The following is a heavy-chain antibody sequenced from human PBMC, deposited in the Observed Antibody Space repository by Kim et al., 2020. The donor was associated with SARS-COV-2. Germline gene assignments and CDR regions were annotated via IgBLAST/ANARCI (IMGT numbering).Heavy chain of an antibody. V-gene: IGHV3-23*01. CDR3: ANGGLIGDLRGFDY. CDR1: GFTFSSYA. J-gene: IGHJ4*02. CDR2: ISGSGGST. Sequence: GGSLRLSCAASGFTFSSYAMSWVRQAPGKGLEWVSAISGSGGSTYYADSVKGRFTISRDNSKNTLYLQMNSLRAEDTAVYYCANGGLIGDLRGFDYWGQGTLVTVSS. D-gene: IGHD3-3*01.